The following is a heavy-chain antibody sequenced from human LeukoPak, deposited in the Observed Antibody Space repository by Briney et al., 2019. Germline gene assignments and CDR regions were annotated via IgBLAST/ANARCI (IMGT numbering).Heavy chain of an antibody. CDR3: ARAPVTTCRGTFCYPFDY. D-gene: IGHD1-1*01. J-gene: IGHJ4*02. CDR2: IKQDGSEK. CDR1: GFTFSSYW. Sequence: GGSLRLSCAASGFTFSSYWMSWVRQAPGKGLEWVANIKQDGSEKYYVDSVKGRFTISRDNAKNSLYLQMNRLRPEDAAIYYCARAPVTTCRGTFCYPFDYWGLGTLVTVSS. V-gene: IGHV3-7*03.